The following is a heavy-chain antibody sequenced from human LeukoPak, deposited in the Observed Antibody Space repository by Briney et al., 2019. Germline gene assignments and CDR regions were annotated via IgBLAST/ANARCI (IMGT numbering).Heavy chain of an antibody. D-gene: IGHD5-12*01. J-gene: IGHJ5*02. CDR1: GGSISSYY. CDR2: IYYSGST. CDR3: ARVGYSGYGP. Sequence: PSETLSLTCTVSGGSISSYYWSWIRQPPGKGLEWIGYIYYSGSTNYNPSLKSRVTVSVDTSKNQFSLKLSSVTAADTAVYYCARVGYSGYGPWSQGTLVTVSS. V-gene: IGHV4-59*01.